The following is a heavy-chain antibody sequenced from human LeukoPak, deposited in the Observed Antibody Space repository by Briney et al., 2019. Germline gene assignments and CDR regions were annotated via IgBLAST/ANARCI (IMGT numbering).Heavy chain of an antibody. CDR1: GYTLTELS. CDR2: IIPIFGTA. D-gene: IGHD1-7*01. CDR3: ARRGRNYEMGVAFDI. Sequence: GASVKVSCKVSGYTLTELSMHWVRQAPGQGLEWMGGIIPIFGTANYAQKFQGRVAITADESTSTAYMELSSLRSEDTAVYYCARRGRNYEMGVAFDIWGQGTMVTVSS. J-gene: IGHJ3*02. V-gene: IGHV1-69*13.